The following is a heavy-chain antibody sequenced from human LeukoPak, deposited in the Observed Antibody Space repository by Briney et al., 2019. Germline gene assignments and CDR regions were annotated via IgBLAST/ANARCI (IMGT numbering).Heavy chain of an antibody. CDR2: IIASGDST. J-gene: IGHJ6*02. CDR1: GFTFSNYA. D-gene: IGHD2-2*02. Sequence: GGSLRLSCAASGFTFSNYALTWVRQAPGKGLEWVSAIIASGDSTYYAASVKGRFTISRDNSKNTLYLQMNSLRAEDTAVYYCARDYCSSTSCYILGYYYYGMDVWGQGTTVTVSS. CDR3: ARDYCSSTSCYILGYYYYGMDV. V-gene: IGHV3-23*01.